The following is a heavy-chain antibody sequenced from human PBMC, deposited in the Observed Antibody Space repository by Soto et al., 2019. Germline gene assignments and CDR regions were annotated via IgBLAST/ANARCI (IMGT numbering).Heavy chain of an antibody. CDR2: ISSSGSVI. CDR3: ARDLSWGSNWYYYLDV. Sequence: EVQLVESGGGLVQPGGSLRLSCATSGFILSDCAMNWVRQAPGKGLEWVSYISSSGSVIDYADSVKGRFTVSRDNARNSLYLQMNSLGAEDTAVYFCARDLSWGSNWYYYLDVWGKGTTVTVSS. D-gene: IGHD7-27*01. V-gene: IGHV3-48*01. CDR1: GFILSDCA. J-gene: IGHJ6*03.